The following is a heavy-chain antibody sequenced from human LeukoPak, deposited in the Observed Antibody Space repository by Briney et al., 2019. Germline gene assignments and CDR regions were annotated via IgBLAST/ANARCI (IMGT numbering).Heavy chain of an antibody. CDR1: GGSISSYY. CDR2: IHYTGST. D-gene: IGHD1-26*01. V-gene: IGHV4-59*12. Sequence: SETLSLTCTVSGGSISSYYWSWIRQSPGKGLECIGYIHYTGSTNYNPSLKSRVTISVETSKNQFSLKLSSVTAADTAVYYCARAHSGSYYIAFDIWGQGTMVTVSS. CDR3: ARAHSGSYYIAFDI. J-gene: IGHJ3*02.